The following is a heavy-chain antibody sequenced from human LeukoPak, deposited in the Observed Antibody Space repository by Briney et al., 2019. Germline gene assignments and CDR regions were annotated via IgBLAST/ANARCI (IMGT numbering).Heavy chain of an antibody. CDR3: AEGGY. J-gene: IGHJ4*03. V-gene: IGHV3-23*01. CDR2: ISSNGRST. Sequence: GGSLRLSCAASRFTFKNYAMTWVRQAPGKGLEWVADISSNGRSTYYSDSAKGRFTISRDNSKNTLYLQMNNLRGDDTAIYYLAEGGYWGQGTLVTGSS. CDR1: RFTFKNYA.